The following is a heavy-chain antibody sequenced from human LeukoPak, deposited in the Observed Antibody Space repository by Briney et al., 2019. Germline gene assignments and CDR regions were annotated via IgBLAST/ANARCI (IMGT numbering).Heavy chain of an antibody. Sequence: PGGSLRLSCAASGFTFNTYEMNWVRQAPGKGLEWVSYISSGGSSIYYADSVKGRFTISRDNAKNSLYLQMNSLRAEDTAVYYCGRVDTAMASDYWGQGTLVTVSS. J-gene: IGHJ4*02. CDR2: ISSGGSSI. V-gene: IGHV3-48*03. CDR1: GFTFNTYE. D-gene: IGHD5-18*01. CDR3: GRVDTAMASDY.